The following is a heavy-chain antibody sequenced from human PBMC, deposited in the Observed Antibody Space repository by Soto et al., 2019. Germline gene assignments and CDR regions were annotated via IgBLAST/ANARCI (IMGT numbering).Heavy chain of an antibody. CDR1: GDSVSSNSAG. Sequence: SQTLSLTCDISGDSVSSNSAGWNWIRQTPSRGLEWLGRTYYKSKWYYTYAASVKSRITVSPDTSKNQFSLQLTSVTPEDTAVYYCARGSWGDVSGNYYMDVCDEGTTVTVSS. V-gene: IGHV6-1*01. CDR2: TYYKSKWYY. CDR3: ARGSWGDVSGNYYMDV. D-gene: IGHD1-26*01. J-gene: IGHJ6*03.